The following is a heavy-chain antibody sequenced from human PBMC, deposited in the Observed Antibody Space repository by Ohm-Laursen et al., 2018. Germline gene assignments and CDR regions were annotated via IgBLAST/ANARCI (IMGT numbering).Heavy chain of an antibody. CDR1: GGSISSYY. CDR3: ARHRAGYCSGGNCYSYYYYGLDV. Sequence: SDTLSLTWTVSGGSISSYYWSWIRQPPGKGLEWIGYIYSSGSNNCNPSLESRVTISVDTSKNQFSLELSSVTAADTAVYYCARHRAGYCSGGNCYSYYYYGLDVWGQGTTVTVSS. D-gene: IGHD2-15*01. CDR2: IYSSGSN. J-gene: IGHJ6*02. V-gene: IGHV4-59*08.